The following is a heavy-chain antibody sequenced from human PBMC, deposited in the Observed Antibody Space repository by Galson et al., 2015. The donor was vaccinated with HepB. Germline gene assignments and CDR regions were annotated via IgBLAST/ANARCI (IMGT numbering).Heavy chain of an antibody. V-gene: IGHV5-51*03. D-gene: IGHD4-17*01. CDR1: GYSFSNYW. J-gene: IGHJ4*02. Sequence: QSGAEVKKPGESLKISCKGSGYSFSNYWIGWVRQMPGKGLEWMGIIYPDDSDTRYSPSFQGQVTISADKSITTAYLQWSTLKASDTAMYYCARRDYGDYRIDYWGQGTLVTVSS. CDR2: IYPDDSDT. CDR3: ARRDYGDYRIDY.